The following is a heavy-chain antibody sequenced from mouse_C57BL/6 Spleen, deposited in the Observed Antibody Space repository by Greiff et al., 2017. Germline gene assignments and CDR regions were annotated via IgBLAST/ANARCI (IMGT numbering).Heavy chain of an antibody. CDR1: GYTFTSYW. CDR2: INPSNGGT. J-gene: IGHJ1*03. D-gene: IGHD2-5*01. CDR3: ARGGAYYSNYVYFDV. Sequence: QVQLQQSGTELVKPGASVKLSCKASGYTFTSYWMHWVKQRPGQGLEWIGNINPSNGGTNYNEKFKSKATLTVDKSSSTAYMQLSSLTSEDSAVYYCARGGAYYSNYVYFDVWGTGTTVTVSS. V-gene: IGHV1-53*01.